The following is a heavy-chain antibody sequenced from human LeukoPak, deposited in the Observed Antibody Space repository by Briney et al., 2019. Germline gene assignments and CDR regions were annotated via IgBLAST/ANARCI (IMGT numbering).Heavy chain of an antibody. V-gene: IGHV3-48*02. CDR3: ARCTGDSYYYGMDV. CDR1: GFTFSSYE. J-gene: IGHJ6*02. CDR2: ISRSSSTI. Sequence: GGSLRLSCEASGFTFSSYEMHWVRQAPGKGLEWVSYISRSSSTIYYADSVKGRFTISRDNAKNSLYLQMNSLRDEDTAVYYCARCTGDSYYYGMDVWGQGTTVTVSS.